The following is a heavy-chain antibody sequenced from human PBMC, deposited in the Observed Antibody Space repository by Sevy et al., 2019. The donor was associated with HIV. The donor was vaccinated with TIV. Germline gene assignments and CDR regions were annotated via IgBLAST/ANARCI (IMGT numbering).Heavy chain of an antibody. D-gene: IGHD3-3*01. J-gene: IGHJ6*02. CDR3: AKERTVLRFLDHFYYYGMDV. Sequence: GGSLRLSCAASGFTFSSYGMHWVRQAPGKGLEWVAVISYDGSNKYYADSVKGRFTISRDNSKNTLYLQMNSLRAEDTAVYYCAKERTVLRFLDHFYYYGMDVWGQGTTVTVSS. CDR1: GFTFSSYG. V-gene: IGHV3-30*18. CDR2: ISYDGSNK.